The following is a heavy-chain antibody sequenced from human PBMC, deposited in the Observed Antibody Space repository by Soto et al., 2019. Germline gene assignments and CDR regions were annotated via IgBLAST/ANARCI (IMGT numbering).Heavy chain of an antibody. CDR3: AKDRGYYDILTAPNWFDP. V-gene: IGHV3-23*01. CDR2: ISGSVGST. Sequence: GGSLRLSCAASGFTFSSYAMSWVRQAPGKGLEWVSAISGSVGSTYYADSVKGRFTISRDNSKNTLYLQMNSLRAEDTAVYYCAKDRGYYDILTAPNWFDPWGQGTPVTFSS. D-gene: IGHD3-9*01. CDR1: GFTFSSYA. J-gene: IGHJ5*02.